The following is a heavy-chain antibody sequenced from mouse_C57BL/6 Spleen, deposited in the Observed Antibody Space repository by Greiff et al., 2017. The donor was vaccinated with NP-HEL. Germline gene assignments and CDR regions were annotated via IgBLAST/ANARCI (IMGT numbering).Heavy chain of an antibody. CDR3: ARSYDGYPAWFAY. CDR2: IRNKANGYTT. D-gene: IGHD2-9*01. CDR1: GFTFTDYY. V-gene: IGHV7-3*01. Sequence: EVMLVESGGGLVQPGGSLSLSCAASGFTFTDYYMSWVRQPPGKALEWLGFIRNKANGYTTEYSASVKGRFTISRDNSQSILYLQMNALRAEDSATYYCARSYDGYPAWFAYWGQGTLVTVSA. J-gene: IGHJ3*01.